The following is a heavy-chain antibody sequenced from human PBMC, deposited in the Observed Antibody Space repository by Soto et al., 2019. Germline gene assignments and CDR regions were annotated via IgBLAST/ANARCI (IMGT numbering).Heavy chain of an antibody. CDR3: TKSRRGILMVYGFGGMDV. J-gene: IGHJ6*02. D-gene: IGHD2-8*01. Sequence: GGSLRLSCAASGFTVNSHAMSWVRQAPGKGLEWVASISGSGEGTYYGDSVKGRFTISRDSSSSTLYLQMNNLRGEDTAVYFCTKSRRGILMVYGFGGMDVWGQGTTVTVSS. CDR2: ISGSGEGT. CDR1: GFTVNSHA. V-gene: IGHV3-23*01.